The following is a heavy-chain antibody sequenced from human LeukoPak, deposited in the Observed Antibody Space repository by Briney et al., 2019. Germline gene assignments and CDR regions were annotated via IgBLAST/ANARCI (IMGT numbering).Heavy chain of an antibody. V-gene: IGHV3-30-3*01. CDR1: GFTFKTYA. J-gene: IGHJ4*02. CDR2: ISFDGNNK. Sequence: PGGSLRLSCAASGFTFKTYAMHWVRQAPGKGLEWVAVISFDGNNKYYADSVKGRFTISRDNSKNTLYLQMNSPRDEDTAVYYCARDNNWGSTHYWGQGTLVTVSS. CDR3: ARDNNWGSTHY. D-gene: IGHD7-27*01.